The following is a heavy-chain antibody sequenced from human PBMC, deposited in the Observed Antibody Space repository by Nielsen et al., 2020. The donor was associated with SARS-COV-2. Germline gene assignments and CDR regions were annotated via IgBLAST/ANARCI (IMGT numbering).Heavy chain of an antibody. D-gene: IGHD3-22*01. J-gene: IGHJ4*02. CDR1: GFTFDDYA. Sequence: SLKISCAASGFTFDDYAMHWVRQAPGKGLEWVSGISWNSGSIGYADSVKGRFTISRDNAKNSLYLQMNSLRAEDTALYYCAKSPLGAVVDPVDYWGQGTLVTVSS. CDR3: AKSPLGAVVDPVDY. V-gene: IGHV3-9*01. CDR2: ISWNSGSI.